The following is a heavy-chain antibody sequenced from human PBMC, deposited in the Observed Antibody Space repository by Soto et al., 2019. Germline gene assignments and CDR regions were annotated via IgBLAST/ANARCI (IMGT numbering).Heavy chain of an antibody. V-gene: IGHV4-31*03. CDR2: IYYSGST. D-gene: IGHD2-15*01. J-gene: IGHJ4*02. Sequence: SEPLSLTSTVSGCNISRGGYYWSWIRQHPGKGLEWIGYIYYSGSTYYNPSLKSRVTISVDTSKNQFSLKLSSVTAADTAVYYCAREKIYCSGGSCYSGQTDYCGQGTLVTVSS. CDR1: GCNISRGGYY. CDR3: AREKIYCSGGSCYSGQTDY.